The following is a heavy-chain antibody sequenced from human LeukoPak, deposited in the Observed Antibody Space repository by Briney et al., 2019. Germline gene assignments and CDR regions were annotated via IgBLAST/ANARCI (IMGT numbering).Heavy chain of an antibody. D-gene: IGHD3-16*02. Sequence: PSETLSLTCAVSGYSISSGYYWGWIRQPPGKGLEWIGSIYHSGSTYYNPSLKSRVTISVDTSKNQFYLKLSSVTAADTAVYYCARVIDIPYYYGMDVWGKGTTVTVSS. CDR2: IYHSGST. CDR1: GYSISSGYY. CDR3: ARVIDIPYYYGMDV. V-gene: IGHV4-38-2*01. J-gene: IGHJ6*04.